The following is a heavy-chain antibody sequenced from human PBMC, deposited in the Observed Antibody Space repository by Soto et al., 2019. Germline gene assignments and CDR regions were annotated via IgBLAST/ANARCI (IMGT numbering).Heavy chain of an antibody. CDR3: ARFKKAAAGAPDY. D-gene: IGHD6-13*01. CDR2: IKQDGSEK. J-gene: IGHJ4*02. Sequence: GGSLSLSCAASGFTFSSYWMSWVRQAPGKGLEWVANIKQDGSEKYYVDSVKGRFTISRDNAKNSLYLQMNSLRAEDTAVYYCARFKKAAAGAPDYWGQGTLVTVSS. CDR1: GFTFSSYW. V-gene: IGHV3-7*01.